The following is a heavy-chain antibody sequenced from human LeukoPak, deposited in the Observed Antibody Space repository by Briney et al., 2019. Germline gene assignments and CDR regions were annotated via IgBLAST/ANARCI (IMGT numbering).Heavy chain of an antibody. V-gene: IGHV5-51*01. J-gene: IGHJ4*02. D-gene: IGHD1-26*01. CDR3: ARPPGVGATSFDY. CDR1: GYSFSNYW. Sequence: GESLKISRKGSGYSFSNYWIAWVRRMPGKGLEWMGIIFPADPDTRYSPSLQGQVTISVDKSINTAYLQWSSLKASDSAMYYCARPPGVGATSFDYWGQGTLVTVSS. CDR2: IFPADPDT.